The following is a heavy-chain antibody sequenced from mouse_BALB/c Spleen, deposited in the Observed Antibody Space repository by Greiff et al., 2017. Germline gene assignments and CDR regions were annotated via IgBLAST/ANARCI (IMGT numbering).Heavy chain of an antibody. Sequence: QVTLNVCGPGILQPSQTLSLTCSFSGFSLSTSGMGVSWIRQPSGKGLEWLAHIYWNDDKRYNPSLKSRLTISKDTSRNQVFLKITSVDTADTATYYCARRGTGPAWFAYWGQGTLVTVSA. J-gene: IGHJ3*01. D-gene: IGHD4-1*01. CDR3: ARRGTGPAWFAY. V-gene: IGHV8-12*01. CDR1: GFSLSTSGMG. CDR2: IYWNDDK.